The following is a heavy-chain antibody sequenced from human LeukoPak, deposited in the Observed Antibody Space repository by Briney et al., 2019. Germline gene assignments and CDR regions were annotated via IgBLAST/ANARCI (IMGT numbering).Heavy chain of an antibody. CDR1: GFTFSSNW. D-gene: IGHD5/OR15-5a*01. Sequence: GGSLRLSCAASGFTFSSNWMSWVRLAPGRGLEWVANIKQDGSEKYYVDSVKGRFTISRDNAKNSLYLQMNSLRAEDTAVYYCARDRPGLYRDYWGQGTLVIVSS. V-gene: IGHV3-7*01. CDR3: ARDRPGLYRDY. J-gene: IGHJ4*02. CDR2: IKQDGSEK.